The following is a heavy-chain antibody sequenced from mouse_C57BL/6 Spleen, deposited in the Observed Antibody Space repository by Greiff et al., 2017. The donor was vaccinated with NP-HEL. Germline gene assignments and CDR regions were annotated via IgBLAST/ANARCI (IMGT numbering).Heavy chain of an antibody. Sequence: QVQLQHSGAELVRPGASVTLSCKASGYTFTDYEMHWVKQTPVHGLEWIGAIDPETGGTAYNQKFKGKAILTADKSSSTAYMELRSLTSEDSAVYYCTRRGPSMDYWGQGTSVTVSS. V-gene: IGHV1-15*01. J-gene: IGHJ4*01. CDR2: IDPETGGT. CDR1: GYTFTDYE. CDR3: TRRGPSMDY.